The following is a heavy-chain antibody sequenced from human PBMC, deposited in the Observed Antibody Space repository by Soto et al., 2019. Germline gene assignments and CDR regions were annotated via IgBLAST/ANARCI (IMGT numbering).Heavy chain of an antibody. CDR3: AKEKGGYCSSTSCTGGMDV. J-gene: IGHJ6*02. Sequence: GGSLRLSCAASGFTFSSYGMHWVRQAPGKGLEWVAVISYDGSNKYYADSVKGRFTISRDNSKNTLYLQMNSLRAEDTAVYYCAKEKGGYCSSTSCTGGMDVWGQGTTVTVSS. CDR2: ISYDGSNK. D-gene: IGHD2-2*01. V-gene: IGHV3-30*18. CDR1: GFTFSSYG.